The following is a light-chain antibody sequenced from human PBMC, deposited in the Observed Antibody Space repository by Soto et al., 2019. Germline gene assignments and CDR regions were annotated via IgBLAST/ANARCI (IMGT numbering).Light chain of an antibody. CDR3: QQANSFPHT. CDR1: QGISSW. V-gene: IGKV1-12*01. CDR2: AAS. J-gene: IGKJ4*01. Sequence: DIQMTQSPSSVSASVGDRVTITCRASQGISSWLAWYQQKQGKAHKXLIYAASSLQSGVPPRFRGSGSGTDLTITISSLQPEDCATYYCQQANSFPHTFGGGTKVDIK.